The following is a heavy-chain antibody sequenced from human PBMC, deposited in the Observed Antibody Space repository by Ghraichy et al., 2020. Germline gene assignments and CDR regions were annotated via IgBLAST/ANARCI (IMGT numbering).Heavy chain of an antibody. D-gene: IGHD1-26*01. CDR3: AKWGGSGSYYDYSYYGMDV. V-gene: IGHV3-9*01. CDR2: ISWNSGSI. J-gene: IGHJ6*02. CDR1: GFTFDDYA. Sequence: GGSLRLSCAASGFTFDDYAMHWVRQAPGKGLEWVSGISWNSGSIGYADSVKGRFTISRDNAKNSLYLQMNTLRTEDTALYFCAKWGGSGSYYDYSYYGMDVGGQGTTVTVSS.